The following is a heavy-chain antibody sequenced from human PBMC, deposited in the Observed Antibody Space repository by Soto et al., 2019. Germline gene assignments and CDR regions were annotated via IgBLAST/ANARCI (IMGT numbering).Heavy chain of an antibody. Sequence: EVQLVESGGGLVKPGGSLRLSCAASGFTFSNAWMSWVRQAPGKGLEWVGRIKSKTDGGTTDYAAPVKGRFTISRDDSKNTLYLQMNSLKTEDTAVYYCTTLKFVVVPAAIMPADYYYYYYMDVWGKGTTVTVSS. J-gene: IGHJ6*03. CDR1: GFTFSNAW. CDR3: TTLKFVVVPAAIMPADYYYYYYMDV. D-gene: IGHD2-2*02. CDR2: IKSKTDGGTT. V-gene: IGHV3-15*01.